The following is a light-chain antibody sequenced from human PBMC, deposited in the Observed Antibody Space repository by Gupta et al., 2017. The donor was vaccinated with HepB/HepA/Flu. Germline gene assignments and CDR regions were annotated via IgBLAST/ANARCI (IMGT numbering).Light chain of an antibody. V-gene: IGKV1-39*01. J-gene: IGKJ5*01. CDR2: SAS. CDR1: QSIRNY. Sequence: DIQMTQSPSSLSASVGDRVTITCRASQSIRNYLNWYQHKPGKAPKLLIYSASTLQNEVPSRFSGSGSGTEFTLTISSQQPEDFAAYYCQQCLTTPITFGQGTRLELK. CDR3: QQCLTTPIT.